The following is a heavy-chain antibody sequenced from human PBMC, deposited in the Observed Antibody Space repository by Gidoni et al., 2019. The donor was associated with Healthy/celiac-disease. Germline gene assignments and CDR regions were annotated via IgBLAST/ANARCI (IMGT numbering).Heavy chain of an antibody. CDR2: ISSSSSYI. V-gene: IGHV3-21*01. J-gene: IGHJ3*02. D-gene: IGHD6-19*01. CDR1: GFTFSSYS. CDR3: ARDNSSGWYNAFDI. Sequence: EVQLVESGGGLVKPGGSLRLSCAATGFTFSSYSMNWVRQAPGKGLEWVSSISSSSSYIYYADSVKRRFTISRDNAKNSLYLQMNSLGAEDTAVYYCARDNSSGWYNAFDIWGQGTMVTVSS.